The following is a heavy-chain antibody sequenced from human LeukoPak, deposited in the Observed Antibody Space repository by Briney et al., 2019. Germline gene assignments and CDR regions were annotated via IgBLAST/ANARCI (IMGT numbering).Heavy chain of an antibody. CDR3: ARGDDSGYYDYFDY. J-gene: IGHJ4*02. CDR2: ISYDGSNR. CDR1: GFTFSSYA. Sequence: GGSLRLSCAASGFTFSSYAMHWVRQAPGKGLEWVAVISYDGSNRYYADSVKGRFTISRDFSKNTVFLHMNSLRAEDTAMYYCARGDDSGYYDYFDYWGQGALVTVSS. V-gene: IGHV3-30*14. D-gene: IGHD5-12*01.